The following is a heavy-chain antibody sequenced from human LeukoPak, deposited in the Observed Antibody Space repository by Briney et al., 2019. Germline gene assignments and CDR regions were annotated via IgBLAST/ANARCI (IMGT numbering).Heavy chain of an antibody. J-gene: IGHJ4*02. Sequence: GGSLRLSCAASGFTFSSYSMNWVRQAPGKGLEWVAVISYDGSNKYYADSVKGRFTISRDNSKNTLYLQMNSLRAEDTAVYYCAKSASWGTSCFDYWGQGTLVTVSS. CDR2: ISYDGSNK. D-gene: IGHD2-2*01. CDR3: AKSASWGTSCFDY. V-gene: IGHV3-30*18. CDR1: GFTFSSYS.